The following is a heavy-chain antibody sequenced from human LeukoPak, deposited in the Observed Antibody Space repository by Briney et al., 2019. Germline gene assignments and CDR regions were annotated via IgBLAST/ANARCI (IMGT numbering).Heavy chain of an antibody. CDR2: ISSSASTI. CDR3: ARAEAGIAFDY. V-gene: IGHV3-48*03. J-gene: IGHJ4*02. D-gene: IGHD3-10*01. Sequence: QTGGSLRLSCAASGFTFSSYEMNWVRPAPGKGLEWVSYISSSASTIYYADSVKGRFTISRDNAKNSLYLQMNSLRAEDTAVYYCARAEAGIAFDYWGQGTLVTVSS. CDR1: GFTFSSYE.